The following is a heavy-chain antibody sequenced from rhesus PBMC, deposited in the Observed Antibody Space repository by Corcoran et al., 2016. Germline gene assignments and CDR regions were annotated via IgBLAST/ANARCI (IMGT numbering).Heavy chain of an antibody. V-gene: IGHV4-122*02. CDR3: ARSWGYHFDY. Sequence: QVQLQESGPGLVKPSETLSLTCAVSGYSISSGYYWGWIRQPPGKGLEWIGYISYSGSTSYSPSLKSRVTISRDTSKNQFSLKLSSVTAADTAVYYCARSWGYHFDYWGQGVLVTVSS. CDR2: ISYSGST. D-gene: IGHD5-42*01. J-gene: IGHJ4*01. CDR1: GYSISSGYY.